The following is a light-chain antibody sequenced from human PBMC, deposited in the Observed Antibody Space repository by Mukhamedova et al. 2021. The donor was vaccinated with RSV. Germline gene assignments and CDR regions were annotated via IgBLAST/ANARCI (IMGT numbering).Light chain of an antibody. Sequence: WYQRRVHGKAPNLLIYAASTLQSGVQSRFSGSGSGTVFTLTISSLQSEDFASYYCQQDYRSPQTFGQGTKVEIK. V-gene: IGKV1-39*01. J-gene: IGKJ1*01. CDR3: QQDYRSPQT. CDR2: AAS.